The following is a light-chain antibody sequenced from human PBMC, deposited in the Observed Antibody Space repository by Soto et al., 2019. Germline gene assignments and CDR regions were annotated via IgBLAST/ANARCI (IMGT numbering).Light chain of an antibody. CDR1: QSVSDN. CDR2: GAS. Sequence: EIVMTQSPATLSASPGERVTLSCRASQSVSDNLAWYQQKPGQAPRLLIYGASTRATTIPARFSGSGSGTAFTLTISSLQSEDFAVYYCQQSNTWPYTFGQGTKLDIK. CDR3: QQSNTWPYT. V-gene: IGKV3-15*01. J-gene: IGKJ2*01.